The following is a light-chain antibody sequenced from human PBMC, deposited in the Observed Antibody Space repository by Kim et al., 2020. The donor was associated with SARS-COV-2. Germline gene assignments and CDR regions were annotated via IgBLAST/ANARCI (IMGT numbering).Light chain of an antibody. Sequence: SESVGDRVTITCRASQSISSWLAWYQQKPGKAPKLLIYDASSLESGVPSRFSGSGSGTEFTLTISSLQPDDFATYYCQQYNSYWTFAQGTKVDIK. CDR3: QQYNSYWT. CDR1: QSISSW. J-gene: IGKJ1*01. CDR2: DAS. V-gene: IGKV1-5*01.